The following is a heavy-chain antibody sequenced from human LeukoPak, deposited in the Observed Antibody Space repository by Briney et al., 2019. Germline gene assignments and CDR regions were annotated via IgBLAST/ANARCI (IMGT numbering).Heavy chain of an antibody. CDR3: ARSHSRVAATSGPRYYYYGMDV. V-gene: IGHV1-69*13. Sequence: ASVKVSCKASGGTFSSYAISWVRQAPGQGLEWMGGIIPIFGTANYVQKFQGRVTITADESTSTAYMELSSLRSEDTAVYYCARSHSRVAATSGPRYYYYGMDVWGKGTTVTVSS. CDR1: GGTFSSYA. CDR2: IIPIFGTA. D-gene: IGHD2-15*01. J-gene: IGHJ6*04.